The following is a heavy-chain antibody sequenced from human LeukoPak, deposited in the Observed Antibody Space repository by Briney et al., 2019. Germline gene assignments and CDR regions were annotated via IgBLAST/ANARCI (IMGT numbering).Heavy chain of an antibody. J-gene: IGHJ4*02. CDR1: GFTVSSNY. CDR3: AMTYTSGWYLVY. V-gene: IGHV3-66*01. Sequence: PGRSLRLSCAASGFTVSSNYMTWVRQAPGKGLGCVSVIYIGGGTYYADSVKGRFTISRDSSKNMFFLQMNSLRAEDTAVYYCAMTYTSGWYLVYWGQGTLVTVSS. D-gene: IGHD6-19*01. CDR2: IYIGGGT.